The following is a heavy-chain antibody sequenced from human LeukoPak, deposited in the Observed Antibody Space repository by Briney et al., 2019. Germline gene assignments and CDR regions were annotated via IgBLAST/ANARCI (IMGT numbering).Heavy chain of an antibody. CDR1: GFTFSSND. Sequence: GGSLRLSCAAAGFTFSSNDMSWIRQPPGKGLDWVSGSSGSGGSTYYADSVKGRFTISRDKSKNTLYLQMNSLRVEDTAVYYCAKLESPYNYYGMDVWGQGTTVTVS. V-gene: IGHV3-23*01. D-gene: IGHD3-3*01. CDR2: SSGSGGST. CDR3: AKLESPYNYYGMDV. J-gene: IGHJ6*02.